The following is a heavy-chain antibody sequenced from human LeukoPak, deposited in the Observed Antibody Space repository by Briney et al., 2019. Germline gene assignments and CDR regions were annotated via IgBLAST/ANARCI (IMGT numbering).Heavy chain of an antibody. CDR2: TYYSGST. J-gene: IGHJ6*02. D-gene: IGHD3-3*01. Sequence: SETLSLTCTVSGGSISSSSYYWGWIRQPPGKGLEWIGSTYYSGSTYYNPSLKSRVTISVDTSKNQFSLKLSSVTAADTAVYYCAVDFWSGYPYGMDVWGQGTTVTVSS. CDR1: GGSISSSSYY. CDR3: AVDFWSGYPYGMDV. V-gene: IGHV4-39*01.